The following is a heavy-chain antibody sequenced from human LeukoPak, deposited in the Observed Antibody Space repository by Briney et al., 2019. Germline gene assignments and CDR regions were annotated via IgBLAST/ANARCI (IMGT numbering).Heavy chain of an antibody. D-gene: IGHD6-13*01. J-gene: IGHJ4*02. V-gene: IGHV3-7*01. Sequence: PGGSPRLSCAASGFTFSSYWMSWVRQAPGKGLEWVANIKQDGSEKYYVDSVKGRFTISRDNAKNSLYLQMNSLRAEDTAVYYCARVTSDSSSWEYYFDYWGQGTLVTVSS. CDR1: GFTFSSYW. CDR3: ARVTSDSSSWEYYFDY. CDR2: IKQDGSEK.